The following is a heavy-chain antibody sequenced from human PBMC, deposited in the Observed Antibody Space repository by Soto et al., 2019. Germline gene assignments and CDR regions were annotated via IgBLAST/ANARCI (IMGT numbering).Heavy chain of an antibody. CDR2: IKSKAAGGTI. CDR1: GFICTSAF. J-gene: IGHJ4*02. V-gene: IGHV3-15*01. Sequence: EVQLVESGGGLVKPGGSRRLSCAASGFICTSAFMSWVRQTPGKGLEWVARIKSKAAGGTIDYAAPVKDRFTISRDDFQNTVSLQMDSLKAEDTGLYYWTTGDYWGQGILVTVSS. CDR3: TTGDY.